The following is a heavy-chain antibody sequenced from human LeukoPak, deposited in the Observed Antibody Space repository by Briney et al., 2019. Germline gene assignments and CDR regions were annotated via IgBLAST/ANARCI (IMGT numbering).Heavy chain of an antibody. V-gene: IGHV1-69*13. D-gene: IGHD2-21*01. Sequence: SVKVSRKAFGDTFSSYAISWGRQAPGQGLEWMGGIIPIFGTAHYAQKFQGRVTITADESTRTAYMDQSSLRCADTAVYYCARERYCGGDCPHGAFDIWGQGTMVIVCS. CDR2: IIPIFGTA. CDR3: ARERYCGGDCPHGAFDI. CDR1: GDTFSSYA. J-gene: IGHJ3*02.